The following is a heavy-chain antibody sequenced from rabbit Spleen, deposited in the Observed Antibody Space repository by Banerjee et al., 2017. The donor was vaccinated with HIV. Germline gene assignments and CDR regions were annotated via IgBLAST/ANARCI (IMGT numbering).Heavy chain of an antibody. Sequence: QSLEESGGDLVKPGASLTLTCTASGFSLSNSYWICWVRQAPGKGLEWIACIDAGSSGSTYYASWAKGRFTISKTSSTTVTLQMTSLTAADTATYFCARDGGAAVGYGMDLWGPGHPRHRL. CDR3: ARDGGAAVGYGMDL. J-gene: IGHJ6*01. D-gene: IGHD1-1*01. CDR2: IDAGSSGST. CDR1: GFSLSNSYW. V-gene: IGHV1S40*01.